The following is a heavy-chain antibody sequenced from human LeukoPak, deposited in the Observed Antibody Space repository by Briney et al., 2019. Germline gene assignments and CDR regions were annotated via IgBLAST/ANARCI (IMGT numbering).Heavy chain of an antibody. CDR2: IIPILGTA. CDR1: GGTFSSYA. CDR3: ARGGYDFWSGYYEPLYYYYYYMDV. J-gene: IGHJ6*03. V-gene: IGHV1-69*10. Sequence: GASVKVSCKASGGTFSSYAISWVRQAPGQGLEWMGGIIPILGTANYAQKFQGRVTITADKSTSTAYMELSSLRSEDTAVYYCARGGYDFWSGYYEPLYYYYYYMDVWGKGTTVTVSS. D-gene: IGHD3-3*01.